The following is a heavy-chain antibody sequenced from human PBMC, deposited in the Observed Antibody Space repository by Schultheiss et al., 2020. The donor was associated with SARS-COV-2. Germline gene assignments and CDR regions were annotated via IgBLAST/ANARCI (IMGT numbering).Heavy chain of an antibody. J-gene: IGHJ4*02. Sequence: GESLKISCKGSGYSFTSYWIGWVRQMPGKGLEWMGIIYPGEGDSETRYSPSFQGQVTFSADKYIGTAYLQWSSLKASDTAMYYCARGDGSSCGGDCYWDYDYWGQGTLVTVSS. CDR3: ARGDGSSCGGDCYWDYDY. CDR2: IYPGEGDSET. D-gene: IGHD2-21*02. V-gene: IGHV5-51*01. CDR1: GYSFTSYW.